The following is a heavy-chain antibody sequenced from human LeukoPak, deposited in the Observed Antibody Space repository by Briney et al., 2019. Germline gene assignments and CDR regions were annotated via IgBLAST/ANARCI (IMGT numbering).Heavy chain of an antibody. D-gene: IGHD2-2*02. CDR1: GYTFTSYD. J-gene: IGHJ6*02. CDR3: ARGNIAVVPAAISDYYYGMDV. CDR2: MNPNSGNT. V-gene: IGHV1-8*01. Sequence: ASVKVSCKASGYTFTSYDINWVRQATGQGLEWMGWMNPNSGNTGYAQKFQGRVTMTRNTSISTAYMELSSLRSEDTAVYYCARGNIAVVPAAISDYYYGMDVWGQGTTVTVSS.